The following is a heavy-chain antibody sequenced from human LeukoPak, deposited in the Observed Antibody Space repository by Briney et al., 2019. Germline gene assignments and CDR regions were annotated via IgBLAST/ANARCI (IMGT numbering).Heavy chain of an antibody. D-gene: IGHD5-18*01. V-gene: IGHV3-23*01. CDR2: ISGSGGST. CDR3: AKDSRLGYSYGYDY. Sequence: GGSLRLSCAAYGFAFSSYAMSWVRQAPGKGLEWVSAISGSGGSTYYADSVKGRFTISRDNSKNTLYLQMNSLRAEDTAVYYCAKDSRLGYSYGYDYWGQGTLVTVSS. J-gene: IGHJ4*02. CDR1: GFAFSSYA.